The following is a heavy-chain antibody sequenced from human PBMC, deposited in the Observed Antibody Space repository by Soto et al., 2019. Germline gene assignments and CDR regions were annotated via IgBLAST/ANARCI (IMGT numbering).Heavy chain of an antibody. CDR3: AKGAGDYATPFDY. CDR2: VFYTGSY. D-gene: IGHD4-17*01. CDR1: GASITRYY. J-gene: IGHJ4*02. V-gene: IGHV4-59*01. Sequence: PSETLSLTCSVSGASITRYYWSWLLQSPGKGLEWIGYVFYTGSYNYSPFFKSRVTMSVDTSKNQFSLRLTSVTAADTAMYYCAKGAGDYATPFDYWGQGTLVTVSS.